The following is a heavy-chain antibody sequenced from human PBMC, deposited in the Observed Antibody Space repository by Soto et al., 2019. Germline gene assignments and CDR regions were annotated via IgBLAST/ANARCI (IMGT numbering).Heavy chain of an antibody. J-gene: IGHJ3*02. D-gene: IGHD4-17*01. CDR2: IYYSGST. CDR1: GGSISSGGYY. CDR3: AREADYGDYGRGIGAFDI. Sequence: QVQLQESGPGLVKPSQTLSLTCTVSGGSISSGGYYWSWIRQHPGKGLEWIGYIYYSGSTYYNPHLKSRVTISGDQSKNQFSLKLSSVTAADTAVYYCAREADYGDYGRGIGAFDIWGQGTMVTVSS. V-gene: IGHV4-31*03.